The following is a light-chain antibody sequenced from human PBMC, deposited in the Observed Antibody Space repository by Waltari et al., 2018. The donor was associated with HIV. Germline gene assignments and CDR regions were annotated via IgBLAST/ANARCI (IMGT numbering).Light chain of an antibody. J-gene: IGKJ1*01. V-gene: IGKV6-21*01. CDR3: HQNKSLPGT. Sequence: DIVLTQSRDFQPVTPKESVPITCRTSQSIGDNLHWYQQKPGQSPQLLIKYASQSFSGVPSRFSGSGSGTVFTLTINGLEAEDAATYYCHQNKSLPGTFGQGTKVEIK. CDR1: QSIGDN. CDR2: YAS.